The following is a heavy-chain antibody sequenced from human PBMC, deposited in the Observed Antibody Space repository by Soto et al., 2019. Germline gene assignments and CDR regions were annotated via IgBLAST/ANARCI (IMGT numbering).Heavy chain of an antibody. CDR3: ARDPTGLSIVEATSLDY. CDR1: GFSFSSDG. Sequence: GGSLRLSCAASGFSFSSDGMHWVRQAPGKGLEWVAVIWYDGSSKYYADSVKGRFTISRDNSKNTLYLQMNSLRAEDTAVYYCARDPTGLSIVEATSLDYWGQGTLVTVCS. V-gene: IGHV3-33*01. CDR2: IWYDGSSK. D-gene: IGHD1-26*01. J-gene: IGHJ4*02.